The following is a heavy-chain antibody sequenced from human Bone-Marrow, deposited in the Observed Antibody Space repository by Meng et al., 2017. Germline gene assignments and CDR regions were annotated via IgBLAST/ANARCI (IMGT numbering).Heavy chain of an antibody. Sequence: GESLKISCAASGFTFSNAWMSWVRQAPGKGLEWVGRIKSKTDGGTTDYAAPVKGRFTISRDDSKNTLYLQMNSLKTEDTAVYYCTTDLGLLGLDYWGQGTLVTVSS. V-gene: IGHV3-15*01. D-gene: IGHD3-16*01. CDR1: GFTFSNAW. CDR3: TTDLGLLGLDY. CDR2: IKSKTDGGTT. J-gene: IGHJ4*02.